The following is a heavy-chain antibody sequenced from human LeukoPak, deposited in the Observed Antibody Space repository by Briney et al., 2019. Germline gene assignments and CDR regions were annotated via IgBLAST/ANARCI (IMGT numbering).Heavy chain of an antibody. Sequence: GGSLRLSCAASGFTFSSYGMHWVRQAPGKGLEWVAIIWSDGSNKYYADSVKGRFTISRDNSKNTLYLQMNSLRTEDTAVYYCAREGTGGAIGYWGQGTLVTVSS. V-gene: IGHV3-33*01. CDR1: GFTFSSYG. D-gene: IGHD1-26*01. CDR2: IWSDGSNK. CDR3: AREGTGGAIGY. J-gene: IGHJ4*02.